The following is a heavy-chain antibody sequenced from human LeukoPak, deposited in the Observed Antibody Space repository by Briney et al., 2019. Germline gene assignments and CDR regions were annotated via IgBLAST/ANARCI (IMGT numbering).Heavy chain of an antibody. J-gene: IGHJ5*02. CDR3: ARPHTHYYDSSGYYYPS. CDR2: ISYDGSNK. V-gene: IGHV3-30-3*01. Sequence: GGSLRLSCAASGFTFSSYAMHWVRQAPGKGLEWVAVISYDGSNKYYADSVKGRFTISRDNSKNTLYLQMNSLRPEDTAVYYCARPHTHYYDSSGYYYPSWGQGTLVTVSS. D-gene: IGHD3-22*01. CDR1: GFTFSSYA.